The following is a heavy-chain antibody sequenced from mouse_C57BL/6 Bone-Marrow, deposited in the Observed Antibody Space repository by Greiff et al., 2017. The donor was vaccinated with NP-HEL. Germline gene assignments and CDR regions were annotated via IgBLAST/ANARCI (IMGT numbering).Heavy chain of an antibody. CDR2: IDPNSGGT. CDR1: GYTFTSYW. CDR3: ARRTTVVARYWYFDV. Sequence: QVHVKQPGAELVKPGASVKLSCKASGYTFTSYWMHWVKQRPGRGLEWIGRIDPNSGGTKYNEKFKSKATLTVDKPSSTAYMQLSSLTSEDSAVYYCARRTTVVARYWYFDVWGTGTTVTVSS. J-gene: IGHJ1*03. D-gene: IGHD1-1*01. V-gene: IGHV1-72*01.